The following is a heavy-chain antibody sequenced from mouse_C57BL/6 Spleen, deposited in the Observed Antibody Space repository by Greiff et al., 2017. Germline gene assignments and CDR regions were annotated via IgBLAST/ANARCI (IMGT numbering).Heavy chain of an antibody. CDR3: ARGDDLDY. CDR1: GYTFTDYY. CDR2: INPYNGGT. V-gene: IGHV1-19*01. J-gene: IGHJ2*01. Sequence: VQLKQSGPVLVKPGASVKMSCKASGYTFTDYYMNWVKQSHGKSLEWIGVINPYNGGTSYNQKFKGKATLTVDKSSSTAYMELNSLTSEDSAVYYCARGDDLDYWGQGTTLTVSS.